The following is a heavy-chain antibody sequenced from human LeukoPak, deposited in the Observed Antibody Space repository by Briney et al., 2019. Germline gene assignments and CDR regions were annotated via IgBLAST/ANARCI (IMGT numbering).Heavy chain of an antibody. V-gene: IGHV3-53*01. J-gene: IGHJ3*02. Sequence: GGSLRLSCAASGFTVSSNYMSWVRQAPGKGLEWVSVIYSGGSTYYADSVKGRFTISRDNSKNTLYLQMNSLRAEDTAVYYCARDWGYYGSGSYPHGAFDIWGQGTMVTVSS. CDR1: GFTVSSNY. CDR2: IYSGGST. D-gene: IGHD3-10*01. CDR3: ARDWGYYGSGSYPHGAFDI.